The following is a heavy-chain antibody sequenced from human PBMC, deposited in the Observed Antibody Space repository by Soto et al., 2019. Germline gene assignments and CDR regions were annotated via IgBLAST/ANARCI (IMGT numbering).Heavy chain of an antibody. Sequence: QLQLQASGSALVEPSPTLSPTCAVSGVSISSSVYSWGWFGQQQGKALGWLGYFSHGGPPYYNPSLHGQVTESVFKSKNQFSLRLTTGIAADTAVYYCSRAWRIEPRTGASFYYFDPWGHGTIVTVSS. V-gene: IGHV4-30-2*01. CDR2: FSHGGPP. J-gene: IGHJ5*02. CDR3: SRAWRIEPRTGASFYYFDP. CDR1: GVSISSSVYS. D-gene: IGHD1-1*01.